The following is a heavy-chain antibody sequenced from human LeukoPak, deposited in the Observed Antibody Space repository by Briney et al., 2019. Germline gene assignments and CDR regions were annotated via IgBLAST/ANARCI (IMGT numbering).Heavy chain of an antibody. CDR2: IYYAGSS. CDR1: GVSIKNYY. J-gene: IGHJ5*02. D-gene: IGHD2/OR15-2a*01. CDR3: ARQAVIIPTGMEGPWFDP. V-gene: IGHV4-59*08. Sequence: SVTLSLTCTVSGVSIKNYYWSWIRQPPGKGLEWIANIYYAGSSNYNPSLKSRVSVSIDASKNHLSLKLTSVTAADTAIYYCARQAVIIPTGMEGPWFDPWGQGTLVAVSS.